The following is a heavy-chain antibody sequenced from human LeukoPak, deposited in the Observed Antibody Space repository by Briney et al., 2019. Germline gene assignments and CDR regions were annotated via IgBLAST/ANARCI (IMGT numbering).Heavy chain of an antibody. CDR2: IYYSGSN. CDR1: GDSISSSSSY. V-gene: IGHV4-39*01. CDR3: ARHRSGWLQSSFDS. J-gene: IGHJ4*02. Sequence: SETLSLTCTVSGDSISSSSSYWGWIRQPPGEGLEWIGSIYYSGSNFDNPALKSRVTISVDTSKNQFSLKLSSVTAADTAVYYCARHRSGWLQSSFDSWGQGSLVTVSS. D-gene: IGHD5-24*01.